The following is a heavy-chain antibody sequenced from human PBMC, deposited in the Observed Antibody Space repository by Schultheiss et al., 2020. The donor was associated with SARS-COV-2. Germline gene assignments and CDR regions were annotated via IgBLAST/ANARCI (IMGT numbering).Heavy chain of an antibody. CDR1: GFTFNNFA. D-gene: IGHD3-16*01. CDR2: IYSGGRT. CDR3: ARSPIEYNYAYAY. J-gene: IGHJ4*02. V-gene: IGHV3-66*01. Sequence: GGSLRLSCIVSGFTFNNFAMSWVRQAPGKGLEWVSVIYSGGRTYYADSVKGRFTISRDNSKNTLYLQVNSLRVEDTAVYYCARSPIEYNYAYAYWGQGTLVTVSS.